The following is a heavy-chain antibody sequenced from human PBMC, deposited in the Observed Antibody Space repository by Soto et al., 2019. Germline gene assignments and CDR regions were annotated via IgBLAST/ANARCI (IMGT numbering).Heavy chain of an antibody. Sequence: EVQLLESGGGLVQPGGSLRLSCAASGFPFGSYAMNWVRQAPGKGLEWVSTISGGGTSPYYADSVKGRFTISRGNSKNRVDLQMNSLRAEDTAVYYCAKDLVVATIFDASMDVWGQGTTVTVSS. D-gene: IGHD5-12*01. CDR2: ISGGGTSP. CDR3: AKDLVVATIFDASMDV. V-gene: IGHV3-23*01. J-gene: IGHJ6*02. CDR1: GFPFGSYA.